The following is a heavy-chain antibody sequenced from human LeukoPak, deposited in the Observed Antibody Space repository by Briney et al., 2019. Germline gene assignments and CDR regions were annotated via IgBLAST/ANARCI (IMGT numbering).Heavy chain of an antibody. D-gene: IGHD2-2*01. J-gene: IGHJ4*01. CDR1: GFTFSNYT. V-gene: IGHV3-23*01. Sequence: GGSLRLSCAASGFTFSNYTMTWVRQAPGKGLEWVSTISGSSGSTYYADSVKGRLTISRDNFKNTLSLQMNSLRAEDTAVYYCAKDIVVVPVANDYWGQGTMVTVSS. CDR3: AKDIVVVPVANDY. CDR2: ISGSSGST.